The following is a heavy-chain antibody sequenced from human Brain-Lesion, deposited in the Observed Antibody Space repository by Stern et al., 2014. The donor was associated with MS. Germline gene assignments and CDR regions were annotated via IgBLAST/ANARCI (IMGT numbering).Heavy chain of an antibody. Sequence: EMQLVESGAEVKKPGESLKISCEASGYLFDDYWIGWVRQMSGRGLELVAIIFPRDSNTRYSPSVQGQVTISADKSISTAYLQWSSLKASDTAIYYCARSPATPSGYDRFDYWGQGALVTVSS. CDR3: ARSPATPSGYDRFDY. D-gene: IGHD5-12*01. CDR2: IFPRDSNT. V-gene: IGHV5-51*03. J-gene: IGHJ4*02. CDR1: GYLFDDYW.